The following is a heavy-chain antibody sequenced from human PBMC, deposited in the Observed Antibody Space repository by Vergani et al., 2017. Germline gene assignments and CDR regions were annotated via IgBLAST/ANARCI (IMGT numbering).Heavy chain of an antibody. J-gene: IGHJ4*02. CDR2: IIPILGIA. D-gene: IGHD3-22*01. CDR3: ARGGSYYDSSGYYERSFDY. Sequence: QVQLVQSGAEVKKPGSSVKVSCKASGGTFSSYTISWVRQAPGQGLEWMGRIIPILGIANYAQKFQGRVTITADKSTSTAYMELSSLRSEDTAVYYCARGGSYYDSSGYYERSFDYWGQGTLVTVSS. V-gene: IGHV1-69*02. CDR1: GGTFSSYT.